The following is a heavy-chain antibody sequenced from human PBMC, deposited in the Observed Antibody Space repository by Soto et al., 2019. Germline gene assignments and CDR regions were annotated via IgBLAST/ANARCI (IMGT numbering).Heavy chain of an antibody. Sequence: QVQLVQSGAEVKKPGSSARVSCKASGDTFNNHAFSWVRQAPGQGLEWMGSIIPMFRTTDYAQRFQGRVTITADESTTTVYLDLISLRSDDTAIYYCARVDSILLEGEEWFDPWGQGSLLTVSS. V-gene: IGHV1-69*18. CDR1: GDTFNNHA. D-gene: IGHD3-16*01. CDR3: ARVDSILLEGEEWFDP. CDR2: IIPMFRTT. J-gene: IGHJ5*02.